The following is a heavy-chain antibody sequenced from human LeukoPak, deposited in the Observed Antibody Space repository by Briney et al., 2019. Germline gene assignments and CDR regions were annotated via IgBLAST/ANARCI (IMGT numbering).Heavy chain of an antibody. V-gene: IGHV1-18*01. CDR2: ISTYSGNT. CDR3: ARGHDSSSYLFY. D-gene: IGHD3-22*01. CDR1: GFSFTTVG. Sequence: ASVKVSCKASGFSFTTVGITWVRQAPGQGLEWMGWISTYSGNTNYAQKLQGRVTMTTETSTTTAHMELRALRSDDTAVYYCARGHDSSSYLFYWGQGTLVTVSS. J-gene: IGHJ4*02.